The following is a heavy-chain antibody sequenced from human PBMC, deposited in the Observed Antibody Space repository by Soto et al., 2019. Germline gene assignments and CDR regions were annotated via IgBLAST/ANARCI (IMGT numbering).Heavy chain of an antibody. CDR3: ARKEHYNFWSGSLYYYYMDV. CDR2: MNPNSGNT. D-gene: IGHD3-3*01. V-gene: IGHV1-8*01. CDR1: GYTFTSYD. Sequence: ASVKVSCKASGYTFTSYDINWVRQATGQGLEWMGWMNPNSGNTGYAQKFQGRVTMTRNTSISTANMELSNLRSEDTAVYYCARKEHYNFWSGSLYYYYMDVWGKGTTVTVSS. J-gene: IGHJ6*03.